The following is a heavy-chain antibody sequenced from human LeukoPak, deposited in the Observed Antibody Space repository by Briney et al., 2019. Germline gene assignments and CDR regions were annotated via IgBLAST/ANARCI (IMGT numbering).Heavy chain of an antibody. V-gene: IGHV3-23*01. CDR2: ISGSGGST. Sequence: GGSLTLSCAASGFTFSSYAMSWVRQAPGKGLEWVSAISGSGGSTYYADSVRGRFTISRDNSKNTLYLQMNSLRAEDTAVYYCAKGPSSSLSDYFDYWGQGTLVTVSS. CDR1: GFTFSSYA. D-gene: IGHD6-13*01. CDR3: AKGPSSSLSDYFDY. J-gene: IGHJ4*02.